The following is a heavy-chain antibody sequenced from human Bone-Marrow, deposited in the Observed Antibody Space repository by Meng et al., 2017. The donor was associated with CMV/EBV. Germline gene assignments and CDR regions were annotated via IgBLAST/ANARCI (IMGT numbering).Heavy chain of an antibody. J-gene: IGHJ4*02. V-gene: IGHV3-7*01. Sequence: GGSLRLSCAASGFTFSSYWMSWVRQAPGKGLEWVANIKQDGSEKYYVDSVKGRFTISRDNSKNTLYLQMNSLRAEDTAVYYCAKDRGQPRVIDYWGQGTLVTVSS. CDR2: IKQDGSEK. CDR3: AKDRGQPRVIDY. CDR1: GFTFSSYW. D-gene: IGHD3-10*01.